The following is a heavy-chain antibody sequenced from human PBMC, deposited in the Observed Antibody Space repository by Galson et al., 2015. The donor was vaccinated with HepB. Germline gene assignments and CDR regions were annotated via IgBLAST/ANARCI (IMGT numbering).Heavy chain of an antibody. CDR1: GFTFSSDW. D-gene: IGHD7-27*01. V-gene: IGHV3-74*01. J-gene: IGHJ5*02. CDR2: ISPDGSAT. Sequence: SLRLSCAASGFTFSSDWMHWVRQAPGKGLVWVSRISPDGSATNYADSVKGRFTISRDNAKNTLYLQMNSLRVEDTAMYYCARGLTGRYGFRFDPWGQGTLVTVSS. CDR3: ARGLTGRYGFRFDP.